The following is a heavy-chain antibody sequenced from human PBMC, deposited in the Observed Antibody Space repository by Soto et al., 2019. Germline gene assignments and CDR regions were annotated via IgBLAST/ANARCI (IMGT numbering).Heavy chain of an antibody. CDR3: ARKTDSIPSGGDV. CDR2: IYSGGDT. J-gene: IGHJ6*04. D-gene: IGHD3-10*01. V-gene: IGHV3-53*04. CDR1: GFAVRHNY. Sequence: EVQLVESGGGLVQPGGSLRLSCTASGFAVRHNYMTWVRQAPGKGLEWVSLIYSGGDTAYADSVKGRFTISRHTSQNTLYLQMNSLRAEGTAVYYCARKTDSIPSGGDVWGKGTAVTVFS.